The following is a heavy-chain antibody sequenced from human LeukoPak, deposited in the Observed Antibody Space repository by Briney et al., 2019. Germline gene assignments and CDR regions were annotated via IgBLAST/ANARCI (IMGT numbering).Heavy chain of an antibody. CDR1: VFTFSRYS. J-gene: IGHJ4*02. V-gene: IGHV3-21*01. D-gene: IGHD3-9*01. Sequence: GGSLRLSCAPSVFTFSRYSMNWARHAPGKGREWVSSISSSSSYIYYADSVKGRFTISRDNAKNSLYLQMNSLRAEDTAVYYCARDRYFDWPHAADYWGQGTLVTVSS. CDR3: ARDRYFDWPHAADY. CDR2: ISSSSSYI.